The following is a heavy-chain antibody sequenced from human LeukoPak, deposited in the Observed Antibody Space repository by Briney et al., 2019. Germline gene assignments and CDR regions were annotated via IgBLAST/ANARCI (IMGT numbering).Heavy chain of an antibody. Sequence: SETLSLTCTVSGDSITSSSYYWGWVRQPPGKGLEWIGSIYDSGSIYYNPSLKSRVTISVDTSRNQFSLKLSSVTAADTAVYYCARGPPEAYYYDSSEGSWFDPWGQGTLVTVSS. CDR3: ARGPPEAYYYDSSEGSWFDP. D-gene: IGHD3-22*01. CDR1: GDSITSSSYY. CDR2: IYDSGSI. J-gene: IGHJ5*02. V-gene: IGHV4-39*07.